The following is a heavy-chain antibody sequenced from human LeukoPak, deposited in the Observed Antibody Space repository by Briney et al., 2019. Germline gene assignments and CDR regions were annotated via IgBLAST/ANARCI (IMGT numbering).Heavy chain of an antibody. CDR1: GFTFSSYE. V-gene: IGHV4-59*04. Sequence: GSLRLSCAASGFTFSSYEMNWVRQAPGKGLEWIGSIYYSGYTYYNPSVESRVTISVDTSKNQFSLKLSSVTAADTAIYYCAKHYMGSYDNRGLDYWGQGIVVTVSS. CDR2: IYYSGYT. J-gene: IGHJ4*02. D-gene: IGHD3-10*01. CDR3: AKHYMGSYDNRGLDY.